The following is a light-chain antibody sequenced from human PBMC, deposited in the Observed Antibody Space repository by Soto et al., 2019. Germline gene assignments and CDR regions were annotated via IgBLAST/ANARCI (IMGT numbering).Light chain of an antibody. CDR2: DAS. V-gene: IGKV3-11*01. CDR1: QSVSSY. J-gene: IGKJ2*01. Sequence: EIVLTQSPATLSLSPGERATRSCRASQSVSSYLAWYQQKPGQAPRLLIYDASNRATGIPARFSGSGSGTDFTLTISSLEPEDFAVYYCQQRSNWPRSVTFGQGTKLEIK. CDR3: QQRSNWPRSVT.